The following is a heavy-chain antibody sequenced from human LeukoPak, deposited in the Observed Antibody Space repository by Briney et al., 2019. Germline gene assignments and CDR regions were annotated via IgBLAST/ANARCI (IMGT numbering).Heavy chain of an antibody. J-gene: IGHJ4*02. CDR2: ISGSGGST. D-gene: IGHD6-19*01. CDR3: AKRGSSGWYWYFDY. Sequence: GGSLRLSCAASGFTFSSYAMSWVRQAPGKGLEWVAAISGSGGSTYYADSVKGRFTISRDNSKNTLYLQMNSLRAEDRAVYYCAKRGSSGWYWYFDYWGQGTLVTVSS. V-gene: IGHV3-23*01. CDR1: GFTFSSYA.